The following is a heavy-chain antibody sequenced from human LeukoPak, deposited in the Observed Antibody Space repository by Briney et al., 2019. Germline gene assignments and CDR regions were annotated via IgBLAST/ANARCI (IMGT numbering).Heavy chain of an antibody. V-gene: IGHV3-30*02. Sequence: GGSLRLSCAASGFTFSSYGMHWVRQAPGKGLEWVAFIRYDGSNKYYADSVKGRFTISRDNSKNTLYLQMNSLRAEDTAVYYCAKQAGLRWYRGYFDYWGQGTLVTVSS. CDR2: IRYDGSNK. D-gene: IGHD4-23*01. CDR1: GFTFSSYG. J-gene: IGHJ4*02. CDR3: AKQAGLRWYRGYFDY.